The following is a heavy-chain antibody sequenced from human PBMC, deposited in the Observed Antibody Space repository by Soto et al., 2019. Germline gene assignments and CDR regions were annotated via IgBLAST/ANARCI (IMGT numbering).Heavy chain of an antibody. CDR3: AGDHLGIAAGDFDL. Sequence: EDQLVESGGSLVKPGGSLRLSCAASGFSFDTYNMNWVRQAPGKGLEWVSSISSGRPDIFYADSVRGRFTISRDDAKKSLFLQMNSLRADDTAVYYCAGDHLGIAAGDFDLWGQGTLVTVSS. CDR1: GFSFDTYN. CDR2: ISSGRPDI. D-gene: IGHD6-19*01. V-gene: IGHV3-21*02. J-gene: IGHJ4*02.